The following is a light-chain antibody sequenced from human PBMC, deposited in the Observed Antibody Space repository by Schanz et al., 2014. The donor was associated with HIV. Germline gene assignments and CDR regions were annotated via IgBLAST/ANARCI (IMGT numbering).Light chain of an antibody. J-gene: IGKJ4*01. V-gene: IGKV3-11*01. CDR3: QQRSNWPLA. Sequence: EIVLTQSPATLFLSPGDRATLSCRASQSVDKYLAWYQHRPGQAPRIVISDASNRASDIPARFSGSGSGTDFTLTISSLEPEDFAVYYCQQRSNWPLAFGGGTKVEIK. CDR2: DAS. CDR1: QSVDKY.